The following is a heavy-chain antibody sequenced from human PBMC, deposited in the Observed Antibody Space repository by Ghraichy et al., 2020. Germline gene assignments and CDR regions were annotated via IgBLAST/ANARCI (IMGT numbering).Heavy chain of an antibody. CDR1: GGSISSSNW. CDR2: IYHSWST. V-gene: IGHV4-4*02. J-gene: IGHJ6*02. Sequence: SETLSLTCAVSGGSISSSNWWSWVRQPPGQGLEWIGEIYHSWSTNYNPSLKSRVTISVDKSKNQFSLKLSSVTAADTAVYYCARVPPQLILYGMDVWGQGTTVTVSS. D-gene: IGHD1-1*01. CDR3: ARVPPQLILYGMDV.